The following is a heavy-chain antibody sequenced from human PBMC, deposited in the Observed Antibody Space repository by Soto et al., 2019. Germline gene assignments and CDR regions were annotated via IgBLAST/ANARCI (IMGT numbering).Heavy chain of an antibody. D-gene: IGHD5-12*01. CDR3: ARGGKTLNVDIVATIPWFDP. CDR2: IYYSGST. CDR1: GGSISSSSYY. V-gene: IGHV4-39*07. J-gene: IGHJ5*02. Sequence: KPSETLSLTCTVSGGSISSSSYYWGWIRQPPGKGLEWIGSIYYSGSTYYNPSLKSRVTISVDTSKNQFSLKLSSVTAADTAVYYCARGGKTLNVDIVATIPWFDPWGQGTLVTVSS.